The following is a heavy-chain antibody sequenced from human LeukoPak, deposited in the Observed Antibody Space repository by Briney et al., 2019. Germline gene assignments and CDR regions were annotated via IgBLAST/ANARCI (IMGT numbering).Heavy chain of an antibody. CDR2: IYYSGST. V-gene: IGHV4-39*01. D-gene: IGHD6-13*01. CDR3: ATTYSSSWFY. Sequence: SETLSLTCTVSGGSISSSSYYWGWIRQPPGKGLEWIVSIYYSGSTYYNPSLKSRVTISVDTSKNQFSLKLSSVTAADTAVYYCATTYSSSWFYWGQGTLVTVSS. CDR1: GGSISSSSYY. J-gene: IGHJ4*02.